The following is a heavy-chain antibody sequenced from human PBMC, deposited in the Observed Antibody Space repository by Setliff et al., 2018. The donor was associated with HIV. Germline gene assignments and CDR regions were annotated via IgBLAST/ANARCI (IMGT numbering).Heavy chain of an antibody. CDR1: GFTFNNYA. CDR2: ISGNGGNT. D-gene: IGHD6-6*01. Sequence: PGGSLRLSCAAFGFTFNNYAMNWVRQAPGKGLEWVSGISGNGGNTLYADSVKGRFSIPRDNAKNTLYLQMNGLRGEDTAVYYCAMFSSSSGWGQGTQVTVSS. V-gene: IGHV3-23*01. J-gene: IGHJ4*02. CDR3: AMFSSSSG.